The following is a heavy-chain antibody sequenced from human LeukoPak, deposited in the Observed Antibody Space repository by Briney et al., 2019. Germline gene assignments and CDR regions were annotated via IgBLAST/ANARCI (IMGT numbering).Heavy chain of an antibody. Sequence: PGGSLRLSCAASGFTLTSYEMNWVRLAPGKGLEWISYISRTGNSIYHADSVKGRFTVSRDSAKNSLYLQMNSLRAEDTAVYYCARGPYSSNWYVDYWGQGTLVTVSS. V-gene: IGHV3-48*03. D-gene: IGHD6-13*01. CDR1: GFTLTSYE. CDR3: ARGPYSSNWYVDY. J-gene: IGHJ4*02. CDR2: ISRTGNSI.